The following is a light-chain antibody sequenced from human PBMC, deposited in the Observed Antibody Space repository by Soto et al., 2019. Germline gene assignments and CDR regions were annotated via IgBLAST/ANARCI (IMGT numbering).Light chain of an antibody. CDR2: GNI. CDR1: SSNIGAGYD. CDR3: QSYDSTLSAPYV. J-gene: IGLJ1*01. V-gene: IGLV1-40*01. Sequence: SVLTQPPSVSGAPGQRVTICCTRSSSNIGAGYDVHWYQQRPGTAPKLLIFGNINRPSGVPDRFSGSKSGTSASLAITGLQAEDEGDYYCQSYDSTLSAPYVFGTGTKVT.